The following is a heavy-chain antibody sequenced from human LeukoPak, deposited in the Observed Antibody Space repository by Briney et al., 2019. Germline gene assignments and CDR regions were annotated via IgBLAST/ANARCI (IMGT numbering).Heavy chain of an antibody. Sequence: SETLSLTCTVSGGSISSGDYYWSWIRQPPGKGLEWIGYIYYSGSTYYNPSLKSRVTISVDTSKNQFSLKLSSVTAADTAVYYCARVKMITFGGVIVRVFDIWGQGTMVTVSS. CDR3: ARVKMITFGGVIVRVFDI. D-gene: IGHD3-16*02. CDR1: GGSISSGDYY. CDR2: IYYSGST. J-gene: IGHJ3*02. V-gene: IGHV4-30-4*01.